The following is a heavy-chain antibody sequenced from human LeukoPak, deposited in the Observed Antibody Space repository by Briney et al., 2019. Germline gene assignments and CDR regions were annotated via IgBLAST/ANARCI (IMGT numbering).Heavy chain of an antibody. CDR1: GFSFSDSY. CDR2: LSTRSSSK. J-gene: IGHJ4*02. CDR3: VREIGTYFDY. V-gene: IGHV3-11*01. Sequence: PGGSLRLSCAAYGFSFSDSYMAWVRQAPGQGLEWISDLSTRSSSKAYADSVKGRFVVSRDNGNNSLYLHMTSLGVADTAVYFCVREIGTYFDYWGQGALVTVSS. D-gene: IGHD1-26*01.